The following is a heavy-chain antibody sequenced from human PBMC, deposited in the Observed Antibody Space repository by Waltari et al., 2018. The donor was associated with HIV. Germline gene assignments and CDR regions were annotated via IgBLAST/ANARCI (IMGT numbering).Heavy chain of an antibody. V-gene: IGHV1-69*13. CDR1: EGTFSSYA. CDR3: ARGGGERLRDAFDI. J-gene: IGHJ3*02. D-gene: IGHD1-1*01. Sequence: QVQLVQSGAEVKKPGYSVKVSCKASEGTFSSYAISWVRQAPGQGLDWMGGIHPTFGKSNYAKKFQGRGTITADESTSTDYMERRSLRSEDTAVYYCARGGGERLRDAFDIWGQGTMVTVSS. CDR2: IHPTFGKS.